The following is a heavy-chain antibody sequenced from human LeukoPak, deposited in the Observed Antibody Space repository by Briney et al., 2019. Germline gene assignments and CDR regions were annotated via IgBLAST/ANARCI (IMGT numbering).Heavy chain of an antibody. CDR3: AAHGGSGSYLNWFDP. CDR1: GDSISSGGYY. CDR2: IYHSGST. Sequence: SQTLSLTCTVSGDSISSGGYYWSWIRQPPGKGLEWIGYIYHSGSTYYNPSLKRRVTVSVDRSKNQFSLNLSSVTAADTAVYYCAAHGGSGSYLNWFDPWGQGILVTVSS. V-gene: IGHV4-30-2*01. D-gene: IGHD1-26*01. J-gene: IGHJ5*02.